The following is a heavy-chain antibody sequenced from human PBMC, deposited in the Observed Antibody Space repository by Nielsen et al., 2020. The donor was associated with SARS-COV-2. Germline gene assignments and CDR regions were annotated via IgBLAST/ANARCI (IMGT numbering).Heavy chain of an antibody. CDR2: IKHDGSEK. CDR1: GFMFSNYW. V-gene: IGHV3-7*01. J-gene: IGHJ5*02. D-gene: IGHD3-10*01. Sequence: GESLKISCEVSGFMFSNYWMSWVRQAPGKGLEWVANIKHDGSEKDYVDSVRGRFTISRDNAKNSMYLQMNSLRVEDTAVYYCAREIEVRGVIPNWFDPWGQGTLVTVSA. CDR3: AREIEVRGVIPNWFDP.